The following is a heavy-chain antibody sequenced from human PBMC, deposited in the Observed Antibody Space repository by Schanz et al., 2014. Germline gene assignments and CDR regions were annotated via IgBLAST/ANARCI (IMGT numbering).Heavy chain of an antibody. CDR2: MWNDGIKT. V-gene: IGHV3-33*06. Sequence: QVDLVESGGGVVQPGRSLTLSCAVSTSLFSRSVIHWVRQAPGKGLEWVAVMWNDGIKTHYADSGKGRFTISRDNSKNTVYLQMKSLRVEDTAVYYCVKDPDKYNWNDVEGMDVWGPGTTVTVSS. D-gene: IGHD1-1*01. CDR3: VKDPDKYNWNDVEGMDV. J-gene: IGHJ6*01. CDR1: TSLFSRSV.